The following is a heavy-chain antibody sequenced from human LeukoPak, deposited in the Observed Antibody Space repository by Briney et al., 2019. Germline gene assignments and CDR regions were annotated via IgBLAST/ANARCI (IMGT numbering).Heavy chain of an antibody. CDR1: VSTLNTYW. Sequence: GGSLRLSCAASVSTLNTYWMTWFRQTAGKGLEWVASLKQDGSDRYYVDSVKGRFTISRHNTENSLYLQMNSLRAEDTAVYYCARETRGLVGSYWGRGTLVTVSP. CDR3: ARETRGLVGSY. J-gene: IGHJ4*02. V-gene: IGHV3-7*05. CDR2: LKQDGSDR. D-gene: IGHD2-8*02.